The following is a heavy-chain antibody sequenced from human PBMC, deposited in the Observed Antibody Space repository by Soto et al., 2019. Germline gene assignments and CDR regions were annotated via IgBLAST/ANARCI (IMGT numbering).Heavy chain of an antibody. Sequence: ASVKVSCKTSGYTFTDYDINWVRQAAGQGLEYMGWMSPDSGNTGYSQQFQGRVTMTSNTSTSTAYMELSRLTSEDTAVYYCEVTTGYWGQGTMVTVSS. J-gene: IGHJ4*02. V-gene: IGHV1-8*02. CDR3: EVTTGY. CDR1: GYTFTDYD. CDR2: MSPDSGNT. D-gene: IGHD1-1*01.